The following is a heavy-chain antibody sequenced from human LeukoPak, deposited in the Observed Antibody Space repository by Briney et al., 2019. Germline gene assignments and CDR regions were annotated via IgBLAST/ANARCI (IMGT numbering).Heavy chain of an antibody. J-gene: IGHJ6*03. V-gene: IGHV3-20*01. CDR3: AKVCCGRTSCYGDYDYYYIDV. CDR2: SNWNGDST. Sequence: RPGGSLRLSCAASGFNFADYGMSWVRQAPGKGLEWVSGSNWNGDSTDYADSVKGRFTISRDNAKNSLSLQMNSLRAEDTALYDTAKVCCGRTSCYGDYDYYYIDVGEKGTTVTVSS. CDR1: GFNFADYG. D-gene: IGHD2-2*01.